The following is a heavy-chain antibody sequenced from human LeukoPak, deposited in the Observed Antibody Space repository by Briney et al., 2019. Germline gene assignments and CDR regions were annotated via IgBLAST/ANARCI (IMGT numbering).Heavy chain of an antibody. CDR3: ARHSIGRGSYFHY. Sequence: SETLSLTCTVSGGSISSYYWSWIRRPPGKGLEWIGYIYYSGSTNYNPSLKSRVTISVDTSKNQFSLKLSSVTAADTAVYYCARHSIGRGSYFHYWGQGTLVTVSS. CDR1: GGSISSYY. CDR2: IYYSGST. J-gene: IGHJ4*02. V-gene: IGHV4-59*08. D-gene: IGHD1-26*01.